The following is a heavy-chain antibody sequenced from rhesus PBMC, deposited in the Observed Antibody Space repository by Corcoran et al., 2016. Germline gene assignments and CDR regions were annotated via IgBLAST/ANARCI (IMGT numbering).Heavy chain of an antibody. Sequence: EVQLVQSGAEVKRPGESLKISCKTSGYSFTSYWISWVRQMPGKGLEWMGAIVPSDSDTRYSPSFQGQVTISADKSISTAYLQWSSLKASDSATYYCALYYDSGYGYFDYWGQGVLVTVSS. V-gene: IGHV5-2*01. CDR1: GYSFTSYW. D-gene: IGHD3-28*01. CDR2: IVPSDSDT. CDR3: ALYYDSGYGYFDY. J-gene: IGHJ4*01.